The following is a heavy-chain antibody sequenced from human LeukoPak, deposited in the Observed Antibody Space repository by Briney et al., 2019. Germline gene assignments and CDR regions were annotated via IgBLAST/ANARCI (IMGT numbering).Heavy chain of an antibody. D-gene: IGHD4-23*01. J-gene: IGHJ4*02. V-gene: IGHV4-59*01. Sequence: SETLSLTCTVSGGSIRTYYWSWIRQAPGKGLEWIGFISYSGYTSYSPSLKSRVAISVDTSKSQFSLRLSSMTAADTAIYYCARGGNDNGGMFFDSWAQGTLVTVSS. CDR3: ARGGNDNGGMFFDS. CDR2: ISYSGYT. CDR1: GGSIRTYY.